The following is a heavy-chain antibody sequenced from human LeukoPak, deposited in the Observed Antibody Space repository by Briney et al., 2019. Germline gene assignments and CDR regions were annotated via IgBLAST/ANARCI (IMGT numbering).Heavy chain of an antibody. CDR1: GYTFTSYG. D-gene: IGHD3-22*01. CDR2: ISAYNGNT. CDR3: AREPYDSSGYYPFDY. J-gene: IGHJ4*02. V-gene: IGHV1-18*01. Sequence: ASVKVSCKASGYTFTSYGISWVRQAPGQGLERMGWISAYNGNTNYAQKLQGRVTMTTDTSTSTAYMELRSLRSDDTAVYYCAREPYDSSGYYPFDYWGQGTLVTVSS.